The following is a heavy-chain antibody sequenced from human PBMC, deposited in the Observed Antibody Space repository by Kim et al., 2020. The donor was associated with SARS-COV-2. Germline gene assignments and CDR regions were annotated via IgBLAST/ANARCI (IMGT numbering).Heavy chain of an antibody. V-gene: IGHV3-21*01. CDR3: ARDRGGYCSSTSCYDGPAFDI. D-gene: IGHD2-2*01. CDR1: GFTFSSYS. Sequence: GGSLRLSCAASGFTFSSYSMNWVRQAPGKGLEWVSSISSSSSYIYYADSVKGRFTISRDNAKNSLYLQMNSLRAEDTAVYYCARDRGGYCSSTSCYDGPAFDIWGQGTMVTVSS. J-gene: IGHJ3*02. CDR2: ISSSSSYI.